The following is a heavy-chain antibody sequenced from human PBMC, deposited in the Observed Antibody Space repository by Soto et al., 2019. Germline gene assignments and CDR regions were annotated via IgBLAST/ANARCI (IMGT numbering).Heavy chain of an antibody. V-gene: IGHV3-48*01. CDR2: ISSSSSTI. Sequence: PGGSLRLSCAASGFTFSSYSMNWVRQAPGKGLEWVSYISSSSSTIYYADSVKGRFTISRDNAKNSLYLQMNSLRAEDTAVYYCAKTFGDYRNGMDVWGQGTTVTVSS. D-gene: IGHD4-17*01. CDR1: GFTFSSYS. J-gene: IGHJ6*02. CDR3: AKTFGDYRNGMDV.